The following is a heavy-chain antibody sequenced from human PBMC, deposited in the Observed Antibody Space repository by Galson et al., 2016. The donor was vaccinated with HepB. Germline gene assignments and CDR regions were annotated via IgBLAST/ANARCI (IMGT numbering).Heavy chain of an antibody. CDR2: ISNDGKTG. J-gene: IGHJ4*02. Sequence: SLRLSCAGSGFTFSAYAMHWVRQGPGKGLEWVALISNDGKTGHYVDSVKGRFTISRDNSKNTLYLQMNSLRPDDTAIYYCAMPYDNVGFDCGFWGQGTLVTDSS. CDR1: GFTFSAYA. CDR3: AMPYDNVGFDCGF. D-gene: IGHD3-9*01. V-gene: IGHV3-30*03.